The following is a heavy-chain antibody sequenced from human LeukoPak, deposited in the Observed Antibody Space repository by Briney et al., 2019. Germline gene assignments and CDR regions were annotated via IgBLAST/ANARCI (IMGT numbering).Heavy chain of an antibody. CDR1: GGSISSGDYY. D-gene: IGHD3-22*01. Sequence: PSETLSLTCTVSGGSISSGDYYWSWLRQPPGRGREWLGYIYYSGSTYDNPSLKSRVTISVDTSKNQFSLKLSSVTAADTAVYYCARGRRYYYDSSGPFYYYYYYMDVWGKGTTVTVSS. CDR3: ARGRRYYYDSSGPFYYYYYYMDV. J-gene: IGHJ6*03. CDR2: IYYSGST. V-gene: IGHV4-30-4*01.